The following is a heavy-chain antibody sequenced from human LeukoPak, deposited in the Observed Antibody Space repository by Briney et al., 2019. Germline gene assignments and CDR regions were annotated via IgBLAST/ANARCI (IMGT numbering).Heavy chain of an antibody. CDR2: IYRSGST. CDR1: GYSISNGYY. Sequence: SETLSLTCTVSGYSISNGYYWDWIRQPPGRGLEWIGNIYRSGSTSYNPSLKSRDTISVDTSKNHFSLKVHSVTAADTAVYYCARRHSSGWFYYWGQGTLVTVSS. CDR3: ARRHSSGWFYY. J-gene: IGHJ4*02. D-gene: IGHD6-19*01. V-gene: IGHV4-38-2*02.